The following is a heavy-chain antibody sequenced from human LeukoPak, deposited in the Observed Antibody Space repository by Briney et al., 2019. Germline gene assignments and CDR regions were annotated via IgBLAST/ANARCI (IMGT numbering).Heavy chain of an antibody. CDR3: ARVDCLADYYYYMDV. CDR2: ISSSSSTI. J-gene: IGHJ6*03. Sequence: GGSLRLSCTASGFTFGDYAMSWFRQAPGRGLEWVPHISSSSSTIYYADSVKGRFTTSRDNAKNSLYLQMNSLRAEDTAVYFCARVDCLADYYYYMDVRGKGTTVTVSS. CDR1: GFTFGDYA. V-gene: IGHV3-48*04. D-gene: IGHD2-21*01.